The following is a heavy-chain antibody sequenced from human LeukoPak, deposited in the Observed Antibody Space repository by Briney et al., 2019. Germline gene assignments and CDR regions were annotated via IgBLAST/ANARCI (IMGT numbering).Heavy chain of an antibody. CDR1: GNSISSGYY. CDR3: AGQHDSNGYYFY. J-gene: IGHJ4*02. CDR2: LYHSGST. V-gene: IGHV4-38-2*01. Sequence: PSETLSLTCAVTGNSISSGYYWGWIRQPPGKGLEWIGSLYHSGSTYYNPSLKSRVTISVDTSKNRFSLQLSSVTAADTAMYYCAGQHDSNGYYFYWGQGTLVTVSS. D-gene: IGHD3-22*01.